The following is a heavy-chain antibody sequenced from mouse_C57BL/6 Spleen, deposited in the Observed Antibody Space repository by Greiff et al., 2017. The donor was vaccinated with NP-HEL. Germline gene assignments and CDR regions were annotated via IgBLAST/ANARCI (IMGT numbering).Heavy chain of an antibody. CDR2: INPNNGGT. J-gene: IGHJ4*01. D-gene: IGHD2-4*01. CDR3: ARYYYDYDRPYYYAMDY. Sequence: EVQLQQSGPELVKPGASVKISCKASGYTFTDYYMNWVKQSHGKSLEWIGDINPNNGGTSYNQKFKGKATLTVDKSSSTAYMELRSLTSEDSAVYYCARYYYDYDRPYYYAMDYWGQGTSVTVSS. CDR1: GYTFTDYY. V-gene: IGHV1-26*01.